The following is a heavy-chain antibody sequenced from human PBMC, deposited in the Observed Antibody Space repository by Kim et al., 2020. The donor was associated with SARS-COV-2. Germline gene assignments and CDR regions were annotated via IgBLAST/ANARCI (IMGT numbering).Heavy chain of an antibody. CDR1: GFTFSAYA. D-gene: IGHD1-26*01. Sequence: GGSLRLSCAASGFTFSAYAMLWVRQAPGKGPEWVAVISSDGSYKFYADSVKGRFTISRDCSKNTLYLQMNSLRAEDTAVYYCARPGVVGPTYWFDPWGQGTLVTVSS. V-gene: IGHV3-30*14. CDR2: ISSDGSYK. J-gene: IGHJ5*02. CDR3: ARPGVVGPTYWFDP.